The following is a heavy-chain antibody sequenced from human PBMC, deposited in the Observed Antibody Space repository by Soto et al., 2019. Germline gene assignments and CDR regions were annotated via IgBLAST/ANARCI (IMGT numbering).Heavy chain of an antibody. V-gene: IGHV3-33*01. CDR3: ARELDIAAAGNRNWFDP. J-gene: IGHJ5*02. D-gene: IGHD6-13*01. CDR1: GFTFSIYG. CDR2: IWHDGSNK. Sequence: QVQLVESGGGVVQPGTSLRLSCAASGFTFSIYGMHWVRQAPGKGLEWVAVIWHDGSNKYYADSVKGRFTISRDNSKNTRDLQMNSRRAEDTAVYYCARELDIAAAGNRNWFDPWGQGNLVTVSS.